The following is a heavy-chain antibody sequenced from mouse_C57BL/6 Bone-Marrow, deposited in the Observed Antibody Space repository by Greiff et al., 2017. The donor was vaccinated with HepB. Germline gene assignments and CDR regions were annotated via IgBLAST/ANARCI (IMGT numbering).Heavy chain of an antibody. D-gene: IGHD1-1*01. J-gene: IGHJ4*01. CDR3: VRHPNYYGSSYAMDY. V-gene: IGHV10-1*01. Sequence: EVQLVESGGGLVQPKGSLKLSCAASGFSFNTYAMNWVRQAPGKGLEWVARIRSKSNNYATYYADSVKDRFTISRDDSESMLYLQMNNLKTEDTAMYYCVRHPNYYGSSYAMDYWGQGTSVTVSS. CDR2: IRSKSNNYAT. CDR1: GFSFNTYA.